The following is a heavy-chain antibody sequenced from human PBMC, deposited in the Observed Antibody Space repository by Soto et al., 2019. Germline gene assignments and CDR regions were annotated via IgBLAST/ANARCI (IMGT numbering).Heavy chain of an antibody. J-gene: IGHJ6*02. CDR1: GGSISSGGYY. Sequence: QVQLQESGPGLVKPSQTLSLTCTVSGGSISSGGYYWSWIRQHPGKGLEWIGYIYYSGSTYYNPSLKSRVTMSVDTSKNQFSLKLSSVTAADTAVYYCARDHTARVAAADVYYYYGMDVWGQGTTVTVSS. D-gene: IGHD6-13*01. CDR3: ARDHTARVAAADVYYYYGMDV. CDR2: IYYSGST. V-gene: IGHV4-31*03.